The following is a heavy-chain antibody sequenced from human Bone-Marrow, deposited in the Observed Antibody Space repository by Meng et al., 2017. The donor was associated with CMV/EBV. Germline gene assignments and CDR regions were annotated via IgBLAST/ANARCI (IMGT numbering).Heavy chain of an antibody. V-gene: IGHV3-66*01. J-gene: IGHJ6*02. CDR3: ARDYGSYYGMDV. CDR1: GFTFSSYD. D-gene: IGHD1-26*01. CDR2: IYSGGSI. Sequence: GESLKISCAASGFTFSSYDMHWVRQAPGKGLEWVSVIYSGGSIYYADSVKGRFTISRDNAKNSLYLQMNSLRAEDTAVYYCARDYGSYYGMDVWGQGTTVTVSS.